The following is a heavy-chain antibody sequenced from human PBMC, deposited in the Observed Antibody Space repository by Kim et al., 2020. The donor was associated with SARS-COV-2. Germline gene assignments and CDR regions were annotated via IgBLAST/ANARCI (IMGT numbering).Heavy chain of an antibody. CDR1: GYTFTGYY. CDR3: ARVFIAAAGTLVYDY. Sequence: ASVKVSCKASGYTFTGYYMHWVRQAPGQGLEWMGRINPNSGGTNYAQKFQGRVTMTRDTSISTAYMELSRLRSDDTAVYYCARVFIAAAGTLVYDYWGQGTLVTVSS. J-gene: IGHJ4*02. D-gene: IGHD6-13*01. V-gene: IGHV1-2*06. CDR2: INPNSGGT.